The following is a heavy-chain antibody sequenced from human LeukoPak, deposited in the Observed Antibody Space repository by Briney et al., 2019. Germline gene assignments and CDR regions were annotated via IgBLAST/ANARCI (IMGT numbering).Heavy chain of an antibody. D-gene: IGHD6-6*01. Sequence: SETLSLTCTVSGGSIRSYYWSWIRQPAGKGLEWIGRIYTSGSTNYNPSLKSRVTMSVDTSKNQFSLKLSSVTAADTAVYYCARGVGAARPRYYYYYMDVWGKGTTVTVSS. CDR3: ARGVGAARPRYYYYYMDV. CDR2: IYTSGST. V-gene: IGHV4-4*07. CDR1: GGSIRSYY. J-gene: IGHJ6*03.